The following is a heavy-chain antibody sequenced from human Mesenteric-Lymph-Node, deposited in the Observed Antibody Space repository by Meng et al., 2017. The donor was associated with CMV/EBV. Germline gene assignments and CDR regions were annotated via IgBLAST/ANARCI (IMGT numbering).Heavy chain of an antibody. Sequence: GESLKISCTASGFTFGDYSMSWVRQAPGKGLEWVGFIRSKAYGGTTEYAVSVKGRFTISRDDSKSIAYLQMNSLKTEDTAVYYCTTVWSGYYIFEDYWGQGTLVTVSS. J-gene: IGHJ4*02. V-gene: IGHV3-49*04. CDR2: IRSKAYGGTT. CDR3: TTVWSGYYIFEDY. CDR1: GFTFGDYS. D-gene: IGHD3-3*01.